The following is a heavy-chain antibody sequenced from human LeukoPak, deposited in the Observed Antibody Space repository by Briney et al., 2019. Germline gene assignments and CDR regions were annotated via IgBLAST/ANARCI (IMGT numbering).Heavy chain of an antibody. D-gene: IGHD3-10*01. V-gene: IGHV1-69*13. CDR3: ARDGRTYYYGSGSYPEYYFDY. Sequence: SVKVSCKASGGTFSSYAISWVRQAPGQGLEWMGGSSPIFGTANYAQKFQGRVTITADESTSTAYMELSSLRSEDTAVYYCARDGRTYYYGSGSYPEYYFDYWGQGTLVTVSS. J-gene: IGHJ4*02. CDR2: SSPIFGTA. CDR1: GGTFSSYA.